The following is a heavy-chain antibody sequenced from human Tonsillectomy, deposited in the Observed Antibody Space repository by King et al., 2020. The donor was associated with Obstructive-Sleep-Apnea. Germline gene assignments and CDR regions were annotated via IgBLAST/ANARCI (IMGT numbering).Heavy chain of an antibody. CDR1: GGSISSSSYY. D-gene: IGHD2-8*01. V-gene: IGHV4-39*07. CDR2: IYYSGST. J-gene: IGHJ4*02. Sequence: LQLQESGPGLVKPSETLSLTCTVSGGSISSSSYYWGWIRQPPGKGLEWIGSIYYSGSTYYNPSLKSRVTISVDTSKNQFSLKLSSVTAADTAVYYCARDLLYCTNGVCSDPYFDYWGQGTLVTVSS. CDR3: ARDLLYCTNGVCSDPYFDY.